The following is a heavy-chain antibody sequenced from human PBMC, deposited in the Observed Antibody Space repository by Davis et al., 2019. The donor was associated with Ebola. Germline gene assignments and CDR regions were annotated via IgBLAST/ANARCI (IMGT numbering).Heavy chain of an antibody. D-gene: IGHD5-24*01. CDR3: VRGSDAYKTGY. CDR1: GGSISSTSYY. V-gene: IGHV4-39*01. CDR2: IYYSGST. Sequence: MPSETLSLTCTVSGGSISSTSYYWGWIRQPPGKGLEWIGNIYYSGSTYYNPSLKSRVTISVDTSKNQFSLKLSSVTAADTAVYYCVRGSDAYKTGYWGQGTLVTVSS. J-gene: IGHJ4*02.